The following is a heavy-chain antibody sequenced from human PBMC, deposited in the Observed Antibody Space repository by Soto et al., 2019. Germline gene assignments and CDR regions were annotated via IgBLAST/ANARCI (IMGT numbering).Heavy chain of an antibody. J-gene: IGHJ6*02. Sequence: SVKVSCKDSGCTFSSYSISWVRQAPGQGLEWMEGIIPIFGTASYAQKFQGRVTITAYEATCTDYLELSSLRSEATAVYYCARGSDMTTVTIYGMDVWGQGTTVTVSS. V-gene: IGHV1-69*13. D-gene: IGHD4-17*01. CDR2: IIPIFGTA. CDR3: ARGSDMTTVTIYGMDV. CDR1: GCTFSSYS.